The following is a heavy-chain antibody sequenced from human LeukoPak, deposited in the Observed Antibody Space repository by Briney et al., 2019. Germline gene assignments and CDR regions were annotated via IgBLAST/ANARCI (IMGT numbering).Heavy chain of an antibody. Sequence: ASLKVSCKASGYAFTDYYIHWVRQAPGQGPEWMGWVKPSNGETNLAQKFQGRVTMTRDTSINSAYIDLNSLRSDDTAVYYCARGRSSEDSGGYCHFDNWGQGTLVPVSS. J-gene: IGHJ4*02. CDR2: VKPSNGET. V-gene: IGHV1-2*02. CDR3: ARGRSSEDSGGYCHFDN. CDR1: GYAFTDYY. D-gene: IGHD3-22*01.